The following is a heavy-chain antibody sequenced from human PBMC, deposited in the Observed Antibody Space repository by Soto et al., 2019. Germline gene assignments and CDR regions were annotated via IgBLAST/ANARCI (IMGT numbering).Heavy chain of an antibody. J-gene: IGHJ5*02. Sequence: QITLKESGPTLVKPTQTLTLTCTFSGFSLSTSGVGVGWIRQPPGKALEWLALIYWDDDKRYSPSLKSRLTITNDTSENQVVLTMTTMDPVDTATYYCAHSPNLEWLLGWFDPWGQGTLVTVSS. CDR2: IYWDDDK. V-gene: IGHV2-5*02. CDR1: GFSLSTSGVG. D-gene: IGHD3-3*01. CDR3: AHSPNLEWLLGWFDP.